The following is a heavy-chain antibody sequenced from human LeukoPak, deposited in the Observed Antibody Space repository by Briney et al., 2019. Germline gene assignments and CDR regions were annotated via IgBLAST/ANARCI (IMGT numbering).Heavy chain of an antibody. Sequence: PSETLSLTCTVSGGSISSHYWSWIRQPPGKGLEWIGYIYYSGSTNYNPSLKSRVTISVDTSKNQFSLKLSSVTAADTAVYYCARRQATTSYAFDIWGQGTLVTVSS. CDR3: ARRQATTSYAFDI. D-gene: IGHD1-26*01. J-gene: IGHJ4*02. V-gene: IGHV4-59*08. CDR1: GGSISSHY. CDR2: IYYSGST.